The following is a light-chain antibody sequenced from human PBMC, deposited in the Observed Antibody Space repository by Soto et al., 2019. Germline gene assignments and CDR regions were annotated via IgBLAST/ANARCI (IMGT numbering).Light chain of an antibody. V-gene: IGKV3-15*01. Sequence: EIVMTQSPATLSVSPGERATLSCRASQSVDSNLVWYQQKPGQSPRLLIFRASTRATGIPARFSGSGSGTEFTLTISSLQSEDFAVYYCQQYHHWPPITFGQGTQLEIK. J-gene: IGKJ5*01. CDR2: RAS. CDR3: QQYHHWPPIT. CDR1: QSVDSN.